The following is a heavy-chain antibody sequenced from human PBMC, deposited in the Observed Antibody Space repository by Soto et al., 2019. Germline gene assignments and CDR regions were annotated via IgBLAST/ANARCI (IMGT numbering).Heavy chain of an antibody. CDR2: IYHSGST. J-gene: IGHJ5*02. Sequence: SETLSLTCAVSGGSISSGGYSWSWIRQPPGKGLEWIGYIYHSGSTYYNPSLKSRVTISVDRSKNQFSLKLSSVTAADTAVYYCARARYCSSTSCYTPASWFDPWGQGTLVTVSS. D-gene: IGHD2-2*02. CDR3: ARARYCSSTSCYTPASWFDP. CDR1: GGSISSGGYS. V-gene: IGHV4-30-2*01.